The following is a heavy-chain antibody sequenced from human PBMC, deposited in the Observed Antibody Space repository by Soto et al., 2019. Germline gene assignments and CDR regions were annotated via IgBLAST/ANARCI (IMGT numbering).Heavy chain of an antibody. J-gene: IGHJ3*02. V-gene: IGHV4-31*03. CDR2: IYYSGST. CDR1: GGSISSGGYY. Sequence: QVQLQESGPGLVKPSQTLSLTCTVSGGSISSGGYYWSWIRQHPGKGLEWIGYIYYSGSTYYNPSLKRRVTISVDTSKNQFSLKLSSVTAADTAVYYCARALRVLRFLEWFPGAFDIWGQGTMVTVSS. CDR3: ARALRVLRFLEWFPGAFDI. D-gene: IGHD3-3*01.